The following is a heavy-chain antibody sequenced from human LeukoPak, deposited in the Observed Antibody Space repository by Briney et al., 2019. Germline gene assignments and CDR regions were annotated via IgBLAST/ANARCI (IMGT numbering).Heavy chain of an antibody. CDR1: GGSISSHY. V-gene: IGHV4-59*11. J-gene: IGHJ6*02. CDR2: IYYSGST. Sequence: SETLSLTCTVSGGSISSHYWSWIRQPPGKGLEWIGYIYYSGSTNYNPSLKSRVTISVDTSKNQFSLKLSSVTAADTAVYYCARARIVVVPAASNYYYYYGMDVWGQGTTVTVSS. CDR3: ARARIVVVPAASNYYYYYGMDV. D-gene: IGHD2-2*01.